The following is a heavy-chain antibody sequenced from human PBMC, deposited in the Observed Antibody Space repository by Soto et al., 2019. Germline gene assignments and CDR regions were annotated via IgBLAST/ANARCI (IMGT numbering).Heavy chain of an antibody. J-gene: IGHJ4*02. D-gene: IGHD5-12*01. Sequence: QVHLQESGPGLLKPSETLSLTCSVSGGPIRSYYLSWVRQAPGKGLEWIAYIAYTGITGYNPSLRSPVTISGDTSQNVFSLKMTSVTAADTAVYYCAREGFSGYEALDYWGQGILVTVSS. CDR3: AREGFSGYEALDY. CDR1: GGPIRSYY. V-gene: IGHV4-59*01. CDR2: IAYTGIT.